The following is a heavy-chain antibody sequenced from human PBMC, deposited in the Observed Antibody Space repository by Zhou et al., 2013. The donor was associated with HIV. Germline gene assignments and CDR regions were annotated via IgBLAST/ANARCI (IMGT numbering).Heavy chain of an antibody. V-gene: IGHV4-59*11. CDR2: IDYSGIT. CDR3: ARDHYYGSGLVILDAFDI. Sequence: QVQLQESGPGLVKPSETLSLTCIVSGGSISSHYWSWIRQPPGKGLEWIGYIDYSGITKYNPSLKSRVTISVDTSKNQFSVKLSSVTAADTAVYYCARDHYYGSGLVILDAFDIWGQGTNGHRLF. D-gene: IGHD3-10*01. J-gene: IGHJ3*02. CDR1: GGSISSHY.